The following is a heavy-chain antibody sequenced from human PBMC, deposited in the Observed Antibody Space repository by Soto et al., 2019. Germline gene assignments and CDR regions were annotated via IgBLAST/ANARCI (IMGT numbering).Heavy chain of an antibody. CDR1: GFTFSTYG. Sequence: QVQLVESGGGVVQPGRSLRLSCAASGFTFSTYGMHWVRQAPGKGLEWVAVIWYAGSNKYYADSVKGRFTISRDNSKNTLYMQMNSLRSEDTAVYYCARGTVHFDYWGQGTLVTVSS. J-gene: IGHJ4*02. V-gene: IGHV3-33*01. D-gene: IGHD4-17*01. CDR3: ARGTVHFDY. CDR2: IWYAGSNK.